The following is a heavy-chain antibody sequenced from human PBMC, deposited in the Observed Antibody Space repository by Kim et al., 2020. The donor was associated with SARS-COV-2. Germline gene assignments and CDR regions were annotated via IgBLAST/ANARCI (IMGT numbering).Heavy chain of an antibody. CDR3: AKGKSTGMVDWFDP. J-gene: IGHJ5*02. D-gene: IGHD2-8*01. V-gene: IGHV3-23*01. Sequence: YAVSVKGRFTVSRDNSENTLSLQMTSLRVEDTAVYYCAKGKSTGMVDWFDPWGQGTLVTVSS.